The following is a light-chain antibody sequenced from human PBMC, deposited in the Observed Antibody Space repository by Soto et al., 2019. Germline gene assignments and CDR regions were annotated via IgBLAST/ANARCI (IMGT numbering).Light chain of an antibody. V-gene: IGKV1-6*02. CDR3: LQDYNYPPT. J-gene: IGKJ1*01. Sequence: AIQMTQSPSSLSASVGDRVTITCRASQGIRNDLGWYQQKPGKAPKLLIYFAFTLQSGVPSRFSGSGSGTDFTLTISSLQPEDFATYYCLQDYNYPPTFGQGTKVDIK. CDR1: QGIRND. CDR2: FAF.